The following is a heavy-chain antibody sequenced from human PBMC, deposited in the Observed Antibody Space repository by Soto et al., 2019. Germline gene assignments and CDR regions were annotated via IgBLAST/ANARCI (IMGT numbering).Heavy chain of an antibody. D-gene: IGHD3-9*01. V-gene: IGHV5-51*01. Sequence: GESLKISCKGSGYSFTSYWIGWVRQMPGKGLEWMGIIYPGDSDTRYSPSFQGQVTISADKSISTAYLQWSSLKASDTAMYYCARVPDILTGYYTLDYYYGMDVWGQGTTVTVS. CDR1: GYSFTSYW. CDR2: IYPGDSDT. J-gene: IGHJ6*02. CDR3: ARVPDILTGYYTLDYYYGMDV.